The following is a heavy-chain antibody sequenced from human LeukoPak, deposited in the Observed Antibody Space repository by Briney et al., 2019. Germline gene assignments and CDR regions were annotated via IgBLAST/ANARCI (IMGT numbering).Heavy chain of an antibody. CDR2: IYYSGST. Sequence: KTSQTLSLTCTVSGGSISSGGYYWSWIRQHPGKGLEWIGYIYYSGSTYYNPSLKSRVTISVDTSKNQFSLKLSSVTAADTAVYYCARVPYYYDSSGYTDPQSDYWGQGTLVTVPS. V-gene: IGHV4-31*03. CDR1: GGSISSGGYY. J-gene: IGHJ4*02. CDR3: ARVPYYYDSSGYTDPQSDY. D-gene: IGHD3-22*01.